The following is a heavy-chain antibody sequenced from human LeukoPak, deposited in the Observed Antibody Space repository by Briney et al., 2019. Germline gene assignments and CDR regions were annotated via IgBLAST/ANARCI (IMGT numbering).Heavy chain of an antibody. Sequence: ASVKVSCKAYGYTFANYAMTWVRQAPGQGLEWMGWISVDNGNTNDAQMLQGRVTMTTNTSTNTAYMELRGLRFDDTAIYYCAKANLSGYFYLKHLGQGTLVTVSS. V-gene: IGHV1-18*01. CDR2: ISVDNGNT. CDR3: AKANLSGYFYLKH. D-gene: IGHD3-9*01. J-gene: IGHJ4*02. CDR1: GYTFANYA.